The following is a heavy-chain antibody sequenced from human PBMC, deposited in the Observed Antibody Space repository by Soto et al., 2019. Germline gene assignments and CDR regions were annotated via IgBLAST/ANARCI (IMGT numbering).Heavy chain of an antibody. V-gene: IGHV1-46*01. Sequence: ASVKVSCKASGYTFTSYYMHWVRQAPGQGLEWMGIINPSGGSTSYAQKFQGRVTMTRDTSTSTVYMELSSLRSEDTAVYYCARDWTYYYDSSGYYLAYWGQGTLVTVS. CDR1: GYTFTSYY. D-gene: IGHD3-22*01. CDR3: ARDWTYYYDSSGYYLAY. CDR2: INPSGGST. J-gene: IGHJ4*02.